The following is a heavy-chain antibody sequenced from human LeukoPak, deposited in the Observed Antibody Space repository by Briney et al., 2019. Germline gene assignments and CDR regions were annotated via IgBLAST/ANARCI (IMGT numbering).Heavy chain of an antibody. CDR2: ISYDGSNK. CDR1: GFTFRNYG. V-gene: IGHV3-30*18. Sequence: GGSLRLPWAASGFTFRNYGMPLVRQAPDQGPEWVALISYDGSNKYYADSVKGRFTISRDNSKNTLYLQMNSLRAEDTAVYYCAKDDDFGQQPGTFDYWGQGTLVTVSS. J-gene: IGHJ4*02. D-gene: IGHD6-13*01. CDR3: AKDDDFGQQPGTFDY.